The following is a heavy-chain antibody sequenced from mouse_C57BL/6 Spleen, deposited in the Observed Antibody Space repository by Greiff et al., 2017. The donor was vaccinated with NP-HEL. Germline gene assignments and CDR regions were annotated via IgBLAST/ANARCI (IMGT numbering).Heavy chain of an antibody. J-gene: IGHJ4*01. CDR1: GFSLTSYG. Sequence: QVQLQQSGPGLVAPSQSLSITCTVSGFSLTSYGVDWVRQSPGKGLAWLGVIWGVGSTNYNSALKSRLSISKDNSKSQVFLKMNSLQTDDTAMYYCASEGSSEAMDYWGQGTSVTVSS. CDR2: IWGVGST. CDR3: ASEGSSEAMDY. D-gene: IGHD1-1*01. V-gene: IGHV2-6*01.